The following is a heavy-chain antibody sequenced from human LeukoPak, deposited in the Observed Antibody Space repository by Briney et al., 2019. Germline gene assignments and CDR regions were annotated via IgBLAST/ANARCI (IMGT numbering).Heavy chain of an antibody. CDR1: VYTFTSYS. CDR2: LNTNTGDP. CDR3: ARHLGRNLHYSYYYMDV. Sequence: GASVKVSCKASVYTFTSYSIHWVRQAPGHGLEWIGWLNTNTGDPTYAQDFTGRFAFSLDTSVSTAYLEISGLSTEDTAVYFCARHLGRNLHYSYYYMDVWGKGTTVAVSS. D-gene: IGHD4-23*01. J-gene: IGHJ6*03. V-gene: IGHV7-4-1*02.